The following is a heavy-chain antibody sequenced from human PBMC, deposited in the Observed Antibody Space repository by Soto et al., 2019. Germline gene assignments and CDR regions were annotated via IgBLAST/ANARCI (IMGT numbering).Heavy chain of an antibody. CDR1: GYTFTSYG. J-gene: IGHJ4*02. CDR2: ISAYNGNT. Sequence: QVQLVQSGAEVKKPGASVKVSCKASGYTFTSYGITWVRQAPGQGLEWMGWISAYNGNTNYRPKLQSRVTMTTDTSSSTADMELRSLSSDATDVYYCARDGLSYWGQGTLVTVSS. V-gene: IGHV1-18*01. CDR3: ARDGLSY.